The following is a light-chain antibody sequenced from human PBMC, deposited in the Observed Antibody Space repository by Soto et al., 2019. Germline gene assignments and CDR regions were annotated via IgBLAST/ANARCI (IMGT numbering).Light chain of an antibody. V-gene: IGLV1-47*01. CDR3: AAWDGSLSGPV. CDR1: TSNIGSNF. Sequence: QSVLTQPPSASGTPGQRVTISCSGSTSNIGSNFAYWYQQLPGAAPKLLISRNDERPSGVPDRFSGSKSGTSASLAISGLRSEDEADYYCAAWDGSLSGPVFGGGTQLTVL. J-gene: IGLJ2*01. CDR2: RND.